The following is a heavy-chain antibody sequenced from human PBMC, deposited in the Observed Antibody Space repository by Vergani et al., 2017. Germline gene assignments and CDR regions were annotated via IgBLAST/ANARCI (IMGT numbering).Heavy chain of an antibody. CDR2: IKQDGSEK. CDR1: GFTFSSYW. D-gene: IGHD2-2*01. Sequence: EVQLVESGGGLVQPGGSLRLSCAASGFTFSSYWMSWVRQAPGKGLEWVANIKQDGSEKYYVDSVKGRFTISRDNAKNSLYLQMNSLGAEDTAVYYCARVGRDIVVVPAAKYYYYGMDVWGQGTTVTVSS. J-gene: IGHJ6*02. CDR3: ARVGRDIVVVPAAKYYYYGMDV. V-gene: IGHV3-7*01.